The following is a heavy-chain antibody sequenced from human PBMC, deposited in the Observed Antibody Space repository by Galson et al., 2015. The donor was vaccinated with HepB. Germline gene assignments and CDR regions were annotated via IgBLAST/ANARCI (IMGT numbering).Heavy chain of an antibody. Sequence: SLRLSCAASGFTFSGSAIHWVRQASGKGPEWIGRIRSKATSFAALYVPSLKGRFTISRDDSKNLAYLHMRSLKTDDTAVYYCVRSGDFSGYSSRWGQGTLVTVSS. CDR2: IRSKATSFAA. J-gene: IGHJ4*02. CDR1: GFTFSGSA. D-gene: IGHD6-13*01. CDR3: VRSGDFSGYSSR. V-gene: IGHV3-73*01.